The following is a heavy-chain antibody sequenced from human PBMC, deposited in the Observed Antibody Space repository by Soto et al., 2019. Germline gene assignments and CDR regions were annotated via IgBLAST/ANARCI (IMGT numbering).Heavy chain of an antibody. Sequence: GGSLRLSCAASGFTFRTHGIHWVRQPPGKGLESVALISYDGSNKYYGDSVKGRFTISRDNSKNTLYLQMNSLRPEDTAVYYCAQYTSGALFENWGQGTLVTVSS. D-gene: IGHD6-19*01. J-gene: IGHJ4*02. V-gene: IGHV3-30*03. CDR1: GFTFRTHG. CDR3: AQYTSGALFEN. CDR2: ISYDGSNK.